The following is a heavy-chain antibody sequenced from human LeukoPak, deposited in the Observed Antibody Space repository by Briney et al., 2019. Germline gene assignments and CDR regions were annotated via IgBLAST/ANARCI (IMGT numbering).Heavy chain of an antibody. D-gene: IGHD1-7*01. J-gene: IGHJ4*02. CDR2: INSDGSST. CDR1: GFTFSSYW. V-gene: IGHV3-74*01. Sequence: PGASLRLSCAASGFTFSSYWMHWVPQAPGKRLVLVARINSDGSSTSYADSVKGRFTISRDNAKSTLYLQMSSLRAEDTAVYYCARVTSVTGTIFDSWGQGTLVTVSS. CDR3: ARVTSVTGTIFDS.